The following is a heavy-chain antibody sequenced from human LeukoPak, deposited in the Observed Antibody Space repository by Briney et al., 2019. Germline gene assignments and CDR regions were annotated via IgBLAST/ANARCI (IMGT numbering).Heavy chain of an antibody. CDR2: ISNTGVT. D-gene: IGHD3-16*01. Sequence: SETLSLTCTVSGGSISSSPYYWGWIRQPPGKGLEWIGAISNTGVTYYNPSLRSRVTIFADTSKNHFSLNLRSVTAADTALYYCASAPRQASVGGLDYWGQGTLVTVSS. J-gene: IGHJ4*02. CDR1: GGSISSSPYY. CDR3: ASAPRQASVGGLDY. V-gene: IGHV4-39*02.